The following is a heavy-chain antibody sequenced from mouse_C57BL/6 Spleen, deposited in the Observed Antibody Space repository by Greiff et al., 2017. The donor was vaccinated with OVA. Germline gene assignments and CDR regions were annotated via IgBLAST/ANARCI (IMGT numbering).Heavy chain of an antibody. V-gene: IGHV5-17*01. CDR3: ARHYGNYGYAMDY. Sequence: EVKLVESGGGLVKPGGSLKLSCAASGFTFSDYGMHWVRQAPEKGLEWVAYISSGSSTIYYADTVKGRFTISRDNAKNTLFLQMTSLRSEDTAMYYCARHYGNYGYAMDYWGQGTSVTVSS. J-gene: IGHJ4*01. D-gene: IGHD2-1*01. CDR2: ISSGSSTI. CDR1: GFTFSDYG.